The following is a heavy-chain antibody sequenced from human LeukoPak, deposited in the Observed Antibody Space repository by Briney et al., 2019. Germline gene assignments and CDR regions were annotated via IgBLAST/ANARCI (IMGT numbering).Heavy chain of an antibody. D-gene: IGHD3-22*01. CDR1: GGSISRHY. J-gene: IGHJ4*02. CDR3: ARAYYDNSGYYYFDF. V-gene: IGHV4-59*11. Sequence: PSETLSLTCTVSGGSISRHYWNWIRQPPGKGLEWIGYIYYTGSTHYNPSLESRVTISVDTSENQFSLNLSSVTAADTALYYCARAYYDNSGYYYFDFWGQGTLVTVSS. CDR2: IYYTGST.